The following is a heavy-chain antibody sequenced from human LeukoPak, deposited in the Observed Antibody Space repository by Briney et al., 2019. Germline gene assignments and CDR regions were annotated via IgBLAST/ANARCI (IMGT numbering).Heavy chain of an antibody. CDR2: INPNSGGT. CDR1: GYTFTGYY. J-gene: IGHJ4*02. V-gene: IGHV1-2*02. CDR3: ARATIVVVVAATFALDY. Sequence: ASVKVSCKASGYTFTGYYMHWVRQAPGQGLEWMGWINPNSGGTNYAQKFQGRVTMTRDTSISTAYMELSRLRSDDTAVYYCARATIVVVVAATFALDYWGQGTLVTVSS. D-gene: IGHD2-15*01.